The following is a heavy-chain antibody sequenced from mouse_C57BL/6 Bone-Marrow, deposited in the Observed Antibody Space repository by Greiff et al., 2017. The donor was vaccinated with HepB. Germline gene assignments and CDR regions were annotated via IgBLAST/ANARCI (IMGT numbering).Heavy chain of an antibody. CDR2: ISYDGSN. D-gene: IGHD1-1*01. CDR1: GYSITSGYY. Sequence: DVQLQESGPGLVKPSQSLSLTCSVTGYSITSGYYWNWIRQFPGNKLEWMGYISYDGSNNYNPSLKNRISITRDTSKNQFFLKLNSVTTEDTATYYCARYTTVVATRAMDYWGQGTSVTVSS. V-gene: IGHV3-6*01. CDR3: ARYTTVVATRAMDY. J-gene: IGHJ4*01.